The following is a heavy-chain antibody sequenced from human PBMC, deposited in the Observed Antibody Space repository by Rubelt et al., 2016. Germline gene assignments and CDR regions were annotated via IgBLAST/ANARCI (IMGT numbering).Heavy chain of an antibody. CDR2: ITRDGSTT. CDR3: AREAYRQLNY. J-gene: IGHJ4*02. Sequence: GGGLVQPGGSLRLSCAASGFTFSSYAMSWVRQAPGKGLEWVAYITRDGSTTNYADSVKGRFTISRDDGKNSLYLQMNSLRADDTAVYYCAREAYRQLNYWGQGTLVTVSS. CDR1: GFTFSSYA. V-gene: IGHV3-48*04. D-gene: IGHD6-6*01.